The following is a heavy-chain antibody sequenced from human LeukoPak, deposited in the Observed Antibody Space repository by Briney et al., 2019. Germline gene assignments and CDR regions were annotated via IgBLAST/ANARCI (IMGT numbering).Heavy chain of an antibody. CDR1: GGSISSSSYY. D-gene: IGHD6-13*01. CDR2: IYYSGST. CDR3: ARGIDSSSWYGWFDP. Sequence: PSETLSLTCTVSGGSISSSSYYWGWIRQPPGKGLEWIGSIYYSGSTNYNPSLKSRVTISVDTSKNQFSLKLSSVTAADTAVYYCARGIDSSSWYGWFDPWGQGTLVTVSS. V-gene: IGHV4-39*07. J-gene: IGHJ5*02.